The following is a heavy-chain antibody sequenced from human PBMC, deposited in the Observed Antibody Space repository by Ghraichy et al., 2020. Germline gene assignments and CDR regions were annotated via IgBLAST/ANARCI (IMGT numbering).Heavy chain of an antibody. Sequence: SVKVSCKASGGTFSSYAISWVRQAPGQGLEWMGGIIPIFGTANYAQKFQGRVTITADESTSTAYMELSSLRSEDTAVYYCATQPVDTAREGLDYFDYWGQGTLVTVSS. V-gene: IGHV1-69*13. CDR1: GGTFSSYA. CDR2: IIPIFGTA. CDR3: ATQPVDTAREGLDYFDY. J-gene: IGHJ4*02. D-gene: IGHD5-18*01.